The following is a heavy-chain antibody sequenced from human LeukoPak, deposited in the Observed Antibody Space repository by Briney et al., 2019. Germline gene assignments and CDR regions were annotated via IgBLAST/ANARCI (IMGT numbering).Heavy chain of an antibody. Sequence: GGSLRLSXAASGFTFSSYAMNWVRQAPGKGLKWVSVISGSGGSTYYADSVKGRFTISRDNSKNTLYLQMNSLRVEDTAVYYCAKDRCSGTSCQFDCWGQGTLVTVSS. J-gene: IGHJ4*02. CDR1: GFTFSSYA. D-gene: IGHD2-2*01. V-gene: IGHV3-23*01. CDR2: ISGSGGST. CDR3: AKDRCSGTSCQFDC.